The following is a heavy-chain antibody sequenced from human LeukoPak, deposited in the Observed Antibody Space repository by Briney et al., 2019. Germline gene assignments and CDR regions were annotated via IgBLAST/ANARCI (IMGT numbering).Heavy chain of an antibody. D-gene: IGHD3-22*01. CDR3: ARGPYHYDRSGFFDY. CDR2: ISGSGDST. CDR1: GFTFSTYA. V-gene: IGHV3-23*01. J-gene: IGHJ4*02. Sequence: PVGSLKLSCAASGFTFSTYAMSWVRQAPRKGLEWVSAISGSGDSTYYADSVKGRFTISRDNSKNTLYLQMNSLRAEDTAVYYCARGPYHYDRSGFFDYWGQGTLVTVSS.